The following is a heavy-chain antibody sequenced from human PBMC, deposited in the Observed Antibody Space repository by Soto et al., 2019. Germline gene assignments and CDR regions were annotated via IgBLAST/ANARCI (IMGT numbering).Heavy chain of an antibody. CDR2: IIPIFGTA. Sequence: ASVKVSCKASGGTFSSYAISWARQAPGQGLEWMGGIIPIFGTANYAQKFQGRVTITADKSTSTAYMELSSLRSEDTAVYYCASNYYGSGSYFPSVYYYGMDVWGQGTTVTVSS. D-gene: IGHD3-10*01. CDR1: GGTFSSYA. CDR3: ASNYYGSGSYFPSVYYYGMDV. J-gene: IGHJ6*02. V-gene: IGHV1-69*06.